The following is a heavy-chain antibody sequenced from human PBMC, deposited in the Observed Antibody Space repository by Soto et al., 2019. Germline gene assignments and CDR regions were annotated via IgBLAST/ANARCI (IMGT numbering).Heavy chain of an antibody. CDR1: GGSIGTHY. V-gene: IGHV4-59*11. CDR3: AISLQYSRGWNGGFCH. D-gene: IGHD6-19*01. CDR2: IFYGGIT. J-gene: IGHJ4*02. Sequence: PSETLSLTCTVSGGSIGTHYWSWIRQAPGKGLEWIGYIFYGGITSYNPSLESRVTISVDTSKDQFTLKLSSVTAVDTAVYYCAISLQYSRGWNGGFCHWGQGTLVTVS.